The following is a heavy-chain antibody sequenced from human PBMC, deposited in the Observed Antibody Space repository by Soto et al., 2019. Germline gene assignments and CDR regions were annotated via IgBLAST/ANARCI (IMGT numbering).Heavy chain of an antibody. Sequence: EVQLVESGGGLVKPGGSLRLSCAASGFTFSSYSMNWVRQAPGKGLEWVSSISSSSSYIYYADSVKGQFTISRDNAKNSLYLQMNSLRAEDTAVYYCARRGYSYGYGFRGFDYWGQGTLVTVSS. CDR3: ARRGYSYGYGFRGFDY. D-gene: IGHD5-18*01. V-gene: IGHV3-21*01. CDR1: GFTFSSYS. J-gene: IGHJ4*02. CDR2: ISSSSSYI.